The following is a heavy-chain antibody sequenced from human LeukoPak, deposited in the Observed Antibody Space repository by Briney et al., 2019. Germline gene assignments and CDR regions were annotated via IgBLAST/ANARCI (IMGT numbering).Heavy chain of an antibody. CDR3: AKLRVGAIDY. V-gene: IGHV3-7*01. D-gene: IGHD1-26*01. Sequence: GGSLRLSCAASGFTFSSYWMSWVRQAPGKGLEWVANIKQDGSEKYYVDSVKGRFTISRDNAKNSLYLQMNSPRAEDTAVFYCAKLRVGAIDYWGQGTLVTVSS. CDR1: GFTFSSYW. CDR2: IKQDGSEK. J-gene: IGHJ4*02.